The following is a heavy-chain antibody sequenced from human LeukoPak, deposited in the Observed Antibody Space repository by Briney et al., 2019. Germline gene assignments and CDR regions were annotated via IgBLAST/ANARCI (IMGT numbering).Heavy chain of an antibody. V-gene: IGHV4-4*07. D-gene: IGHD6-13*01. CDR1: GGSINNSH. J-gene: IGHJ4*02. Sequence: SETLSLTCIVSGGSINNSHWSWIRQPAGKGLEWIGRIDTSGNTNYKPSLKSRVTMSVDTSKNQFSLKLSSVTAADTAVYYCASSSSSWYRHWGQGTLVTVSS. CDR3: ASSSSSWYRH. CDR2: IDTSGNT.